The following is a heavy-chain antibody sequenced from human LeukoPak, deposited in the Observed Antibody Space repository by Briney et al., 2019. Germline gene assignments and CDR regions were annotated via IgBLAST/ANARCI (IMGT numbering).Heavy chain of an antibody. J-gene: IGHJ4*02. CDR1: GGSVSDYY. CDR3: ARELVYYYGSGSYGY. D-gene: IGHD3-10*01. Sequence: SETLSLTCTVSGGSVSDYYWGWIRQPPGKGLEWIGSIHYSGSTYYNPSLKSRVTISVDTSKNQFSLKLSSVTAADTAVYYCARELVYYYGSGSYGYWGQGTLVTVSS. V-gene: IGHV4-39*07. CDR2: IHYSGST.